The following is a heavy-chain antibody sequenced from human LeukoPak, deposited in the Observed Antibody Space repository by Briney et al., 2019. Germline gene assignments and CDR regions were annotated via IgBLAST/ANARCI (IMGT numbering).Heavy chain of an antibody. V-gene: IGHV3-30*18. D-gene: IGHD6-13*01. J-gene: IGHJ6*02. CDR2: ISYDGSNK. Sequence: GGSLRLSCAASGFTFSSYGMHWVRQAPGKGLEWVAVISYDGSNKYYVDSVKGRFTISKDNSKNTVYLQMSSLRVDDTAVYYCAKAASSSWPSYYYGMDVWGQGTTVTVSS. CDR3: AKAASSSWPSYYYGMDV. CDR1: GFTFSSYG.